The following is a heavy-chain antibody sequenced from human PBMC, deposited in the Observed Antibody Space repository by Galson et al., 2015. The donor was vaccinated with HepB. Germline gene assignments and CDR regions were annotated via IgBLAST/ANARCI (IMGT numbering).Heavy chain of an antibody. CDR2: ISSSSSTI. V-gene: IGHV3-48*01. D-gene: IGHD2-2*02. CDR1: GFTFSSYS. Sequence: SLRLSCAASGFTFSSYSMNWVRQAPGKGLEWVSYISSSSSTIYYADSVKGRFTISRDNAKNSLYLQMNSLRAEDTAVYYCARDSYCSSTSCYKARWFDPWGQGTLVTVSS. CDR3: ARDSYCSSTSCYKARWFDP. J-gene: IGHJ5*02.